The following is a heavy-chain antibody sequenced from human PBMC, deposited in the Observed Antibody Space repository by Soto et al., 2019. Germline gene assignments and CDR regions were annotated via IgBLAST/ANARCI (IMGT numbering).Heavy chain of an antibody. V-gene: IGHV3-64D*08. D-gene: IGHD5-18*01. CDR2: ISGNVGST. CDR3: LKGVGYSYRYGVDC. CDR1: GFTFSSHA. Sequence: PGGSLRLSCSASGFTFSSHAMHWVRQAPGKGLEYVSGISGNVGSTYYADSVKGRFTISRDNSKNTLYLQMSSLRAEDTAVYYCLKGVGYSYRYGVDCWGQGTLVTVSS. J-gene: IGHJ4*02.